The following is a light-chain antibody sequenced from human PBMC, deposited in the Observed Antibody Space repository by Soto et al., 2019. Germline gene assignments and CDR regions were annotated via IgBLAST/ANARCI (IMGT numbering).Light chain of an antibody. Sequence: QSVLTQPASVSGSPGQSVTISCTGTSSDVGGYNYVSWYQHHPGEAPKLMIYEVSNRPSGVSNRFSGSKSGNTASLTISGLQAEDEADYYCSSYTSSSTYVFGTGTKVTVL. CDR3: SSYTSSSTYV. J-gene: IGLJ1*01. CDR2: EVS. CDR1: SSDVGGYNY. V-gene: IGLV2-14*01.